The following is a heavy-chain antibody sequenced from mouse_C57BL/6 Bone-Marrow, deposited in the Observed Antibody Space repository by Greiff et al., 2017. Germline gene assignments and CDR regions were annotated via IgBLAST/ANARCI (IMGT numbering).Heavy chain of an antibody. D-gene: IGHD2-3*01. CDR3: ARLVWLLPYDYAMDG. V-gene: IGHV1-78*01. Sequence: VQLQQSDAELVKPGASVKISCKASGYTFTDHTIHWMKQRPEQGLEWIGYIYPRDGSTKYNEKFKGKATLTADKSSSTAYMQLNSLTSEDSAVYFCARLVWLLPYDYAMDGWGQGTSVTVSS. CDR2: IYPRDGST. J-gene: IGHJ4*01. CDR1: GYTFTDHT.